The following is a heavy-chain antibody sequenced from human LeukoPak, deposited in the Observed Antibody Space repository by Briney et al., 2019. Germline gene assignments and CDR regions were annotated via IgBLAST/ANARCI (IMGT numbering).Heavy chain of an antibody. J-gene: IGHJ4*02. V-gene: IGHV4-39*01. D-gene: IGHD3-10*01. CDR2: IYYSGST. Sequence: PSETLSLTCTVSGGSISSSSYYWGWIRQPPGKGLEWIGSIYYSGSTYYNPSLKSRVTISVDTSKNQFSPKLSSVTAADTAVYYCARPAPRYYYGSGSYYFDYWGQGTLVTVSS. CDR1: GGSISSSSYY. CDR3: ARPAPRYYYGSGSYYFDY.